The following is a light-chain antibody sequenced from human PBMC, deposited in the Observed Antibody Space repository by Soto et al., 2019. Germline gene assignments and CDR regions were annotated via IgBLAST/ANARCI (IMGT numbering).Light chain of an antibody. J-gene: IGLJ1*01. V-gene: IGLV2-14*01. Sequence: QSALTQPASVSGSPGQSIIISCTGTSSDVGGYNYVSWYQQHPGKAPKLMISEVSNRPSGVSNRFSGSKSGNTASLTISGLQAEDEADYYCSSYTSSSTSYVFGTGTKLTVL. CDR2: EVS. CDR1: SSDVGGYNY. CDR3: SSYTSSSTSYV.